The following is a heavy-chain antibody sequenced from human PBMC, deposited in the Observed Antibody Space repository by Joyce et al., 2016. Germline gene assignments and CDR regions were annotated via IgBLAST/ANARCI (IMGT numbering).Heavy chain of an antibody. CDR3: ARDSEEHDFWGGSKYHGLDV. CDR1: GYTFTRHA. D-gene: IGHD3-3*01. Sequence: QVQLVQSGAEVRKPGASVKVSCKASGYTFTRHAMHWVRQAPGQTLEWLGWINAGKHNIKDSQKFEGRVIITRDTSARTDYMELSGLRSDDTGVYYCARDSEEHDFWGGSKYHGLDVWGQGTAVTVS. CDR2: INAGKHNI. J-gene: IGHJ6*02. V-gene: IGHV1-3*01.